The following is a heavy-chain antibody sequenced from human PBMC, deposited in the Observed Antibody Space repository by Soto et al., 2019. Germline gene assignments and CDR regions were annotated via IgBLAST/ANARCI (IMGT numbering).Heavy chain of an antibody. CDR1: GFTFSSYA. CDR2: ISYDGSNK. CDR3: ARDFGGWYSSSHWGVMQVYNWFDP. Sequence: QVQLVESGGGVVQPGRTLRLSCAASGFTFSSYAMHWVRQAPGKGLEWVAVISYDGSNKYYADSVKGRFTISRDNSKNTLYLQMNSLRAEDTAVYYCARDFGGWYSSSHWGVMQVYNWFDPWGQGTLV. J-gene: IGHJ5*02. D-gene: IGHD6-6*01. V-gene: IGHV3-30-3*01.